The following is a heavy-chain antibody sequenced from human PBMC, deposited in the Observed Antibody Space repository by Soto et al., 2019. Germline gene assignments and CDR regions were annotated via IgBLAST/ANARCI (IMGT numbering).Heavy chain of an antibody. CDR2: ISPYIGNT. Sequence: ASVKVSCKASGYTFTIYGIIWVRQAPGQGLEWMGGISPYIGNTNYAQKFQGRVTITADESTSTAYMELRSLRSEDTAVYYCASNPQNTAAAGPYYYYYDMNVWGQGTTVTVSS. J-gene: IGHJ6*02. D-gene: IGHD6-13*01. CDR3: ASNPQNTAAAGPYYYYYDMNV. V-gene: IGHV1-18*01. CDR1: GYTFTIYG.